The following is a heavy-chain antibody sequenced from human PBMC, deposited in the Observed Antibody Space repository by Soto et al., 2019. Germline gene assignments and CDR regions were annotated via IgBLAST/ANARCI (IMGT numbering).Heavy chain of an antibody. V-gene: IGHV3-11*01. CDR2: ISSSGSTI. CDR3: ARDPYYYGSGSFPGWFDP. Sequence: GGSLRLSCAASGFTFSDYYMSWIRQAPGKGLEWVSYISSSGSTIYYADSVKGRFTISRDNAKNSLYLQMNSLRAEDTAVYYCARDPYYYGSGSFPGWFDPWGQGTLVTVSS. D-gene: IGHD3-10*01. CDR1: GFTFSDYY. J-gene: IGHJ5*02.